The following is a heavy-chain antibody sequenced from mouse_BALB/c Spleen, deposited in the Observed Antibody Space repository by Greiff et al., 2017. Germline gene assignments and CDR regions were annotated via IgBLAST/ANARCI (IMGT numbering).Heavy chain of an antibody. V-gene: IGHV6-6*02. Sequence: EVMLVESGGGLVQPGGSMKLSCVASGFTFSNYWMNWVRQSPEKGLEWVAEIRLKSNNYATHYAESVKGRFTISRDDSKSSVYLQMNNLRSEDTGIYYCTRRDYGYGAMDYWGQGTSVTVSS. D-gene: IGHD1-2*01. CDR3: TRRDYGYGAMDY. CDR1: GFTFSNYW. CDR2: IRLKSNNYAT. J-gene: IGHJ4*01.